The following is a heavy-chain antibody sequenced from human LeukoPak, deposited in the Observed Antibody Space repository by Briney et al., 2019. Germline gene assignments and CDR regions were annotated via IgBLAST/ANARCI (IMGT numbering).Heavy chain of an antibody. V-gene: IGHV4-39*01. CDR1: GGSISSSSYY. CDR3: ARGDIVPDY. D-gene: IGHD2-15*01. J-gene: IGHJ4*02. Sequence: PPETLSLTCTVSGGSISSSSYYWGWIRQPPGKGLEWIGSIYYSGSTYYNPSLKSRVTISVDTSKNQFSLKLSSVTAADTAVYYCARGDIVPDYWGQGTLVTVSS. CDR2: IYYSGST.